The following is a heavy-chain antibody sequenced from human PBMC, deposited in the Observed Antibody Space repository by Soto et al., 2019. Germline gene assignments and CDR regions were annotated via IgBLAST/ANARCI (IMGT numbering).Heavy chain of an antibody. Sequence: EVQLVESGGGLVKPGGSLRLSCAASGFTFSNAWMSWVRQAPGKGLEWVGRIKSKTDGGTTDYAAPVKGRFTISRDDSKNTLYLQMNSLKTEDTAVYYCTTGRDGYGDAFDIWGQGTMVTVSS. V-gene: IGHV3-15*01. D-gene: IGHD5-18*01. J-gene: IGHJ3*02. CDR2: IKSKTDGGTT. CDR1: GFTFSNAW. CDR3: TTGRDGYGDAFDI.